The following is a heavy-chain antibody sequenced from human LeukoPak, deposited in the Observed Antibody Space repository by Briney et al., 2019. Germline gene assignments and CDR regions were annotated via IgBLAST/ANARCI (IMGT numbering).Heavy chain of an antibody. D-gene: IGHD4/OR15-4a*01. J-gene: IGHJ4*02. Sequence: GGSLRLSCAASGFTFSSYWMHWVRQAPGKGLVWVSRINRDGSSTSYADSVKGRFTISRDNAKNTLYLQMNSLRAEDTAVYYCARVSYGGPVDYWGQGTLVTVSS. CDR1: GFTFSSYW. CDR3: ARVSYGGPVDY. V-gene: IGHV3-74*01. CDR2: INRDGSST.